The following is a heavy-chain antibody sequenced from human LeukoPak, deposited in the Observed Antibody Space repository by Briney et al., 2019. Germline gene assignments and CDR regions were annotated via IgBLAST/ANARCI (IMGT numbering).Heavy chain of an antibody. Sequence: PGGSLRLSCAASGFTFSSYGMHWVRQAPGKGLEWVAFIRYDGSNKYYADSVKGRFTISRDNSKNTLYLQMNSLRAEDTAVYYCARSITILRARVGYWGQGTLVTVSS. V-gene: IGHV3-30*02. J-gene: IGHJ4*02. CDR2: IRYDGSNK. D-gene: IGHD3-3*01. CDR3: ARSITILRARVGY. CDR1: GFTFSSYG.